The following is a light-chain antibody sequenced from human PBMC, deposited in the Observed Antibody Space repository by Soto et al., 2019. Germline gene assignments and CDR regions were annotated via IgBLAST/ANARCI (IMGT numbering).Light chain of an antibody. CDR3: QQSYSTPRT. CDR2: AAS. CDR1: QGIRND. Sequence: IPMTQAKSSLSASLGDRVTITCRASQGIRNDLGWYQQKPGKAPKLLIYAASSLQSGVPSRFSGSGSGTDFTLTISSLQPEDFATYYCQQSYSTPRTFGQGTKVDI. J-gene: IGKJ1*01. V-gene: IGKV1-39*01.